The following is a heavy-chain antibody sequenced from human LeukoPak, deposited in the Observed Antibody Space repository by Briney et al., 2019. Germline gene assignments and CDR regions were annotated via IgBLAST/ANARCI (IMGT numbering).Heavy chain of an antibody. CDR2: INHSGST. V-gene: IGHV4-34*01. J-gene: IGHJ5*02. CDR3: ARQGCSGCVRPIRNWFDP. D-gene: IGHD6-19*01. Sequence: PSETLSLTCAVYGGSFSGYYWSWIRRPPGKGLEWIGEINHSGSTNYNPSLKSRVTISVDTSKNQFSLKLSSVTAADTAVYYCARQGCSGCVRPIRNWFDPWGQGTLVTVSS. CDR1: GGSFSGYY.